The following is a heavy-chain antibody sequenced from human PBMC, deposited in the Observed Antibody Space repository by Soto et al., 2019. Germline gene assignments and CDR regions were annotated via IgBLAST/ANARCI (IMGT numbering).Heavy chain of an antibody. V-gene: IGHV1-8*01. D-gene: IGHD3-9*01. J-gene: IGHJ5*02. Sequence: GASVKVSCKASGYTFTSYDINWVRHATGQGLEWMGWMNPNSGNTGYAQKFQGRVTMTRNTSISTAYMELSSLRSEDTAVYYCARGGDYDILTGYYYNWFAPRGQGTLVTVSS. CDR1: GYTFTSYD. CDR3: ARGGDYDILTGYYYNWFAP. CDR2: MNPNSGNT.